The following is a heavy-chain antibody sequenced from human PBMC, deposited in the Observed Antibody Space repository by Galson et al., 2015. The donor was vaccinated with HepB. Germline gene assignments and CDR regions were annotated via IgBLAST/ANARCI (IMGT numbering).Heavy chain of an antibody. CDR3: ATAKFGSGAYWTFDI. Sequence: SLRLSCAASGFTFSSYTMNWVRQTPGKGLQWVSYISTNGATIHYADSVKGRFTIARDNAKNTMWLQMNSLRAEDTAVYYRATAKFGSGAYWTFDIWGQGTLVTVSS. D-gene: IGHD4/OR15-4a*01. V-gene: IGHV3-48*04. J-gene: IGHJ3*02. CDR2: ISTNGATI. CDR1: GFTFSSYT.